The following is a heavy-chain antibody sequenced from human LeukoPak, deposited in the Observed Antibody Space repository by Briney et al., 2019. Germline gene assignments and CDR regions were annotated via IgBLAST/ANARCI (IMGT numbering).Heavy chain of an antibody. CDR1: GYTFKSYG. Sequence: GASVKVSCKASGYTFKSYGFSWVRQAPGQGLEWMGWISPYDGNTNSAQKLQGRVTMTTDTSTSIVYMELRGLRSDDTAVYYCARIAGRRPPPYYFDYWGQRTLVTVSS. J-gene: IGHJ4*02. CDR3: ARIAGRRPPPYYFDY. CDR2: ISPYDGNT. V-gene: IGHV1-18*01. D-gene: IGHD6-6*01.